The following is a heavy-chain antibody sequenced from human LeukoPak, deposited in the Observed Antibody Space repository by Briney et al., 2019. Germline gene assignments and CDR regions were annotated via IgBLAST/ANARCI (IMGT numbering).Heavy chain of an antibody. J-gene: IGHJ4*02. Sequence: SETLSLTCAVYGGSFSGYYWSWIRQPPGKGLEWIGEINHSGSTNYNPSLKSRVTISVDTSKNQFSLKLSSVTAADTAVYYCARVSAAMVSYDYWGQGTLATVSS. V-gene: IGHV4-34*01. CDR3: ARVSAAMVSYDY. CDR1: GGSFSGYY. D-gene: IGHD2-2*01. CDR2: INHSGST.